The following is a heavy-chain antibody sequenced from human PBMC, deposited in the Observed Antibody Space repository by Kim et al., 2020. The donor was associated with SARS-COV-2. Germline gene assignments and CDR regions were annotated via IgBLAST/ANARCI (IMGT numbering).Heavy chain of an antibody. J-gene: IGHJ2*01. CDR2: ISGSGGST. Sequence: GGSLRLSCVASGFTFSSYAMSWVRQAPGKGLEWVSAISGSGGSTYYADSVKGRFTISRDNSKNTLYLQMNSLRAEDTAVYYCAKNVLRFLEAPSYFDLWGRGTLVTVSS. D-gene: IGHD3-3*01. V-gene: IGHV3-23*01. CDR1: GFTFSSYA. CDR3: AKNVLRFLEAPSYFDL.